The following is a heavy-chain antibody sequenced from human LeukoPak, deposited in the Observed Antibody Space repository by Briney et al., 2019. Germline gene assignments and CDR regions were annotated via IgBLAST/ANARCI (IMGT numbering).Heavy chain of an antibody. CDR1: GGSFSGYY. CDR3: ARVSVAGPFDY. J-gene: IGHJ4*02. V-gene: IGHV4-34*01. CDR2: INHSGST. D-gene: IGHD6-19*01. Sequence: PSETLSLTCAVYGGSFSGYYWSWIRQPPGKGLEWIGEINHSGSTNYNPSLKSRVTISVDTSKNQFSLKLSSVTAAYTAVYYCARVSVAGPFDYWGQGTLVTVSS.